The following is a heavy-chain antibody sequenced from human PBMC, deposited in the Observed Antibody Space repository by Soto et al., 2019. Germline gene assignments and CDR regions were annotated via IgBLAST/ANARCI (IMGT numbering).Heavy chain of an antibody. CDR1: GGTFSSYA. D-gene: IGHD3-3*01. CDR2: IIPIFGTA. J-gene: IGHJ3*02. Sequence: SVKVSCKASGGTFSSYAISWVRQAPGQGLEWMGGIIPIFGTANYAQKFQGRVTITADESTSTAYMELSSLRSEDTAVYYCARGSPTSYAFRSGPYDAFDIWGQGTMVTVSS. V-gene: IGHV1-69*13. CDR3: ARGSPTSYAFRSGPYDAFDI.